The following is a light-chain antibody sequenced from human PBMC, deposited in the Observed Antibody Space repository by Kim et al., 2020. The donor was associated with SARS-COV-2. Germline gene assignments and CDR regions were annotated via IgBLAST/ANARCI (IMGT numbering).Light chain of an antibody. CDR3: CSYSGRTTWI. J-gene: IGLJ2*01. Sequence: GQSLTISCTGTSSDVGSYSLVSWYQQHPGKAPKLLIYEGIKRPSGVSYRFSASKSGNTASLTISGLQAEDEADYYCCSYSGRTTWIFGGGTQLTVL. CDR1: SSDVGSYSL. V-gene: IGLV2-23*01. CDR2: EGI.